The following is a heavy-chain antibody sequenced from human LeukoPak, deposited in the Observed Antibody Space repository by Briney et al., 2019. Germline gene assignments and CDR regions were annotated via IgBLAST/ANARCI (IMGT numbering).Heavy chain of an antibody. CDR3: AKGGCYYDSSGYLFHWDY. Sequence: GGSLRLSCAASGFTFSSYAMSWVCQTPGKGLEWVSAISGSGGSTYYADSVKGRFTISRDNSKNTLYLQMNSLRAEDTAVYYCAKGGCYYDSSGYLFHWDYWGQGILVTVSS. J-gene: IGHJ4*02. CDR1: GFTFSSYA. CDR2: ISGSGGST. D-gene: IGHD3-22*01. V-gene: IGHV3-23*01.